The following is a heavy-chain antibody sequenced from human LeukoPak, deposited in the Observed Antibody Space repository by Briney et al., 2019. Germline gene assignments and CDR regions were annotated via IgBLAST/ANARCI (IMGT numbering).Heavy chain of an antibody. V-gene: IGHV1-18*01. CDR2: ISAYNGNT. D-gene: IGHD2-15*01. CDR3: ARDLTHLGYCSGGSCYRRFDP. CDR1: GYTFTSYG. Sequence: ASVKVSCKASGYTFTSYGISWVRQAPGQGLEWMGWISAYNGNTNYAQKLQGRVTMTTDTSTSTAYMELRSLRSDDTAVYYCARDLTHLGYCSGGSCYRRFDPWGQGTQVTVSS. J-gene: IGHJ5*02.